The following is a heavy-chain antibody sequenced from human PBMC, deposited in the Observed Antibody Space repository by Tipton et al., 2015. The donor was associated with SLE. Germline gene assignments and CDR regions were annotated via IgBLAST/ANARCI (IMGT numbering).Heavy chain of an antibody. CDR3: AREEMRPYFYSHGVDV. CDR1: GFTVSGNY. CDR2: IYNDGST. D-gene: IGHD2-21*01. J-gene: IGHJ6*02. V-gene: IGHV3-53*05. Sequence: SLRLSCAASGFTVSGNYMSWVRQAPGKGLEWVSVIYNDGSTYYADAVKGRFTISRDNSKNTLYLQMNSLRTEDTAVYYCAREEMRPYFYSHGVDVWGQGIPVTVSS.